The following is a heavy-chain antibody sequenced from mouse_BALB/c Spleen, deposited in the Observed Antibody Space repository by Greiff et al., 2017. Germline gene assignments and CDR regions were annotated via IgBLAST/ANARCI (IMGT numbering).Heavy chain of an antibody. CDR3: ARDQYYYGSSWYFEV. J-gene: IGHJ1*01. CDR2: IDPANGNT. CDR1: GFNIKDTY. D-gene: IGHD1-1*01. V-gene: IGHV14-3*02. Sequence: VQLQQSGAELVKPGASVKLSCTASGFNIKDTYMHWVKQRPEQGLEWIGRIDPANGNTKYDPKFQGKATITADTSSNTAYLQLSSLTSEDTAVYYCARDQYYYGSSWYFEVWGAGTTVTVSS.